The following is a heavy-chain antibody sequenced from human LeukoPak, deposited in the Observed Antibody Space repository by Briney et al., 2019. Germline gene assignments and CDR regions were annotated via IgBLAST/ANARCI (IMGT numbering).Heavy chain of an antibody. CDR3: AREGGMDSGAFDI. J-gene: IGHJ3*02. V-gene: IGHV4-61*01. CDR2: IYYSGST. Sequence: SETLSLTCTVSGGSISSSSYYWSWIRQPPGKGLEWIGYIYYSGSTNYNPSLKSRVTISVDTSKNQFSPKLSSVTAADTAVYYCAREGGMDSGAFDIWGQGTMVTVSS. D-gene: IGHD3-16*01. CDR1: GGSISSSSYY.